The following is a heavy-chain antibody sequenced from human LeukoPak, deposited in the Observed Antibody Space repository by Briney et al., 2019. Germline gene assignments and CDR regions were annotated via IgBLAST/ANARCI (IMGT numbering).Heavy chain of an antibody. Sequence: GGSLRLSCAASGFTFDDYGMNWVRQAPGKGLEWVSYISSSSSTIYYADSVKGRFTISRDNAKNSLYLQMNSLRAEDTAVYYCARASEYYDSSGYKMHFDYWGQGTLVTVSS. J-gene: IGHJ4*02. CDR3: ARASEYYDSSGYKMHFDY. CDR1: GFTFDDYG. CDR2: ISSSSSTI. V-gene: IGHV3-48*01. D-gene: IGHD3-22*01.